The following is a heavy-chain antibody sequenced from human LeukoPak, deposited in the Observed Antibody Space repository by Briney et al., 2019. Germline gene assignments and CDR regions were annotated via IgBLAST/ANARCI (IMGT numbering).Heavy chain of an antibody. Sequence: SETLSLTCAVYGGSFSGYYWSWIRQPPGKGLEWIGEINHSGRTNYNPSLKSRVTISVDTSKNQFSLELSSVTAADTAVYYCARVGIAVAGRDGYYFDYWGQGTLVTVSS. D-gene: IGHD6-19*01. J-gene: IGHJ4*02. CDR1: GGSFSGYY. V-gene: IGHV4-34*01. CDR3: ARVGIAVAGRDGYYFDY. CDR2: INHSGRT.